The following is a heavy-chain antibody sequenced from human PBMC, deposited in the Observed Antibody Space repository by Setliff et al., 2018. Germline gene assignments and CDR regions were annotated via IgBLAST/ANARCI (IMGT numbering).Heavy chain of an antibody. CDR3: ASTLYYYDSSGYGAFDI. J-gene: IGHJ3*02. CDR1: GYSFTSYW. Sequence: GESLKISCKGSGYSFTSYWIGWVRQMPGKGLEWMGIIYPGDSDTRYSPSSQGQVTISADKSISTAYLQWSSLKASDTAMYYCASTLYYYDSSGYGAFDIWGQGTMVTV. V-gene: IGHV5-51*01. D-gene: IGHD3-22*01. CDR2: IYPGDSDT.